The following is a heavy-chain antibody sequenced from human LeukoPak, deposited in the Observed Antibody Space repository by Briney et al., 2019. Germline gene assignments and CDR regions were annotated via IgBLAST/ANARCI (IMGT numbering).Heavy chain of an antibody. CDR2: IFYSGST. CDR1: GGRLSTRNYY. D-gene: IGHD6-19*01. CDR3: ARDLEQWPTHRGNNAFDI. V-gene: IGHV4-39*07. Sequence: NPSETLSLPCTVSGGRLSTRNYYWGWVRQPPGKGLESIGYIFYSGSTYYSSYLKSRVTISLDTSRNQFSLKLNSVTAADTAVYYCARDLEQWPTHRGNNAFDIWGQGTMVTVSS. J-gene: IGHJ3*02.